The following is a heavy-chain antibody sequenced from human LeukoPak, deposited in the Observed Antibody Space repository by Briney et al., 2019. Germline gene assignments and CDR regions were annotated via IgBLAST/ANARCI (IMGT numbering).Heavy chain of an antibody. CDR2: IYYSGST. V-gene: IGHV4-39*07. D-gene: IGHD2-15*01. Sequence: SETLSLTCTVPGGSISSSSYYWGWIRQPPGKGLEWIGSIYYSGSTYYNPSLKSRVTISVDTSKNQFSLKLSSVTAADTAMYYCARGGGNFDYWGQGTLVTVSS. CDR3: ARGGGNFDY. J-gene: IGHJ4*02. CDR1: GGSISSSSYY.